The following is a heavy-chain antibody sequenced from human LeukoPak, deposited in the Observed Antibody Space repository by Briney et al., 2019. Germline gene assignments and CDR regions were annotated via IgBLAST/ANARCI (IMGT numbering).Heavy chain of an antibody. D-gene: IGHD5-18*01. CDR3: ARAGGYSYGRADYYYYYYMDV. Sequence: ASVKVSCKASGGTFSSYTISWVRQAPGQGLEWMGWINPNSGGTNYAQKFQDRVTMTRDTSSSTAYMELSRLRSDDTAVYYCARAGGYSYGRADYYYYYYMDVWGKGTTVTVSS. J-gene: IGHJ6*03. V-gene: IGHV1-2*02. CDR1: GGTFSSYT. CDR2: INPNSGGT.